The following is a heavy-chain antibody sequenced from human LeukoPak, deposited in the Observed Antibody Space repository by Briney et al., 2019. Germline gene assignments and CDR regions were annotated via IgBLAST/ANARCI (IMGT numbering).Heavy chain of an antibody. CDR2: IYYSGST. D-gene: IGHD3-10*01. J-gene: IGHJ4*02. CDR3: ARLPPYGSGSYFDY. V-gene: IGHV4-39*01. CDR1: GGSISSYY. Sequence: SETLSLTCTVSGGSISSYYWGWIRQPPGKGLEWIGSIYYSGSTYYNPSLKSRVTISVDTSKNQFSLKLSSVTAADTAVYYCARLPPYGSGSYFDYWGQGTLVTVSS.